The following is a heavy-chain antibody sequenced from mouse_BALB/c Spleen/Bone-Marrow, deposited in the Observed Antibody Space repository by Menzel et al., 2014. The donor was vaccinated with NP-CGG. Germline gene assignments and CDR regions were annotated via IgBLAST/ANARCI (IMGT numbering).Heavy chain of an antibody. Sequence: QVQLQQSGAELAKPGASVKMSCKASGYTFTSYWMHWVKQRPGQGLEWIGYINPNTGYPEYNQKFKDKATLTADKSSSTAYMQLSSLTSEDSAVYYCARRFTTVVTTGDYWGQGTTLTGSS. D-gene: IGHD1-1*02. CDR1: GYTFTSYW. V-gene: IGHV1-7*01. CDR3: ARRFTTVVTTGDY. CDR2: INPNTGYP. J-gene: IGHJ2*01.